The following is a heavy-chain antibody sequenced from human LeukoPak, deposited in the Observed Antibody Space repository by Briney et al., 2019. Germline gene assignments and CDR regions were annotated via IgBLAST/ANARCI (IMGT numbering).Heavy chain of an antibody. CDR3: ARGLDYYGSGSYSYYFDY. D-gene: IGHD3-10*01. V-gene: IGHV4-4*07. Sequence: SETLSLTCTVSGGSISNYYWSWIRQPPGKGLEWIGRIYTSGSTNYNPSLKSRVTMSVDTSKNQFSLKLSSVTAADTAVYYCARGLDYYGSGSYSYYFDYWGQGTLVTVSS. CDR2: IYTSGST. J-gene: IGHJ4*02. CDR1: GGSISNYY.